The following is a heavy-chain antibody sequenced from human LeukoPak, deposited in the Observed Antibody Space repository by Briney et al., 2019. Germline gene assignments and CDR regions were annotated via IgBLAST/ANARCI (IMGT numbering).Heavy chain of an antibody. J-gene: IGHJ5*02. Sequence: SESLSLTCTVSSGSISSYYWSWIRQPPGKGLEWIGYIYYSGSTNYNPSLKSRVTISVDTSKNQFSLKLSSVTAADTAVYYCAGSSSVWFDPWGQGTLVTVSS. D-gene: IGHD6-6*01. V-gene: IGHV4-59*01. CDR3: AGSSSVWFDP. CDR1: SGSISSYY. CDR2: IYYSGST.